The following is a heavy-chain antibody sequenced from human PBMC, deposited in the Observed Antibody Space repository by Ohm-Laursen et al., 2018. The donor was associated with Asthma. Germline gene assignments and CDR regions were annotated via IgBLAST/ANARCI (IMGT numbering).Heavy chain of an antibody. CDR1: GFTFSSYA. D-gene: IGHD2-21*01. CDR3: AKDGVRVLDY. V-gene: IGHV3-30-3*02. J-gene: IGHJ4*02. CDR2: ISYDGSNK. Sequence: SLRLSCTASGFTFSSYAMHWVRQAPGKGLEWVAVISYDGSNKYYADSVKGRFTISRDNSKNTLYLQMNSLRVEDTAVYYCAKDGVRVLDYWGQGTLVTVSS.